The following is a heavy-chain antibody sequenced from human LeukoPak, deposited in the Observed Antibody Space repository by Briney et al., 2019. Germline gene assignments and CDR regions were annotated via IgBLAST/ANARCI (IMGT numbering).Heavy chain of an antibody. V-gene: IGHV1-3*01. CDR1: GYTFTSYA. J-gene: IGHJ4*02. CDR2: INAGNGNT. CDR3: ARDGPVGKYSSDYFDY. D-gene: IGHD6-19*01. Sequence: ASVKVSCKASGYTFTSYAMHWVRQAPGQRLEWMGWINAGNGNTKYSQKLQGRVTITRDTSASTAYMELSSLRSEDTAVYYCARDGPVGKYSSDYFDYWGQGTLVTVSS.